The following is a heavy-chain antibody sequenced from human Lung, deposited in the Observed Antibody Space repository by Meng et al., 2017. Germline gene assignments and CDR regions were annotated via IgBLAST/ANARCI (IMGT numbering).Heavy chain of an antibody. Sequence: QVQLVQSGAEVKRPGASVKVSCETSGYTFTDYSIQWGRQAPGQRLEWMGWITANGYTKYSQKFQGRVTITSETSANTAYIEVSSLRSEDTAVYYCARDPTEVGAFDYWGQGTLVTVSS. CDR3: ARDPTEVGAFDY. V-gene: IGHV1-3*01. D-gene: IGHD1-26*01. CDR2: ITANGYT. J-gene: IGHJ4*02. CDR1: GYTFTDYS.